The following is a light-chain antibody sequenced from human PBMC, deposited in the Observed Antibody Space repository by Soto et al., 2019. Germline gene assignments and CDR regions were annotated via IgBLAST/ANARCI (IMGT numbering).Light chain of an antibody. V-gene: IGKV1-39*01. CDR3: QQSYSTPFT. Sequence: DIQMTQSPSSLSASVGDRVTITCRASQSISSYLNWYKQKPGKAPKLLIYAASSLQSGVPSRFSCSGSGTDFTLTISSLQPEDFATYYCQQSYSTPFTFGPGTKVDIK. CDR1: QSISSY. J-gene: IGKJ3*01. CDR2: AAS.